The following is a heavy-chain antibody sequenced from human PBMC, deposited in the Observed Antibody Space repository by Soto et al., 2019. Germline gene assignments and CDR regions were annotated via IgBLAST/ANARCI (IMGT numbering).Heavy chain of an antibody. Sequence: QVQVVQSGAEVKKPGASVKVSCKASGYIFIPYYIHWVRQAPGQGLEWMAIINPNGGSTNYAQKFQGRVTVTSDTSPSTVSMELNSLGSDHTAVYFCARSLLQGDFWGQGSLVTVSS. CDR1: GYIFIPYY. CDR2: INPNGGST. CDR3: ARSLLQGDF. D-gene: IGHD2-21*01. V-gene: IGHV1-46*01. J-gene: IGHJ4*02.